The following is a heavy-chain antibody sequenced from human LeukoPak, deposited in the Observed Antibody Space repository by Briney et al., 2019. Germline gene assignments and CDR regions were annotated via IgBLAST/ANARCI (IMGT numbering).Heavy chain of an antibody. D-gene: IGHD5-18*01. Sequence: GGSLRLSCAASGFTFSSYAMSWVRQAPGKGLEWVSAISGSGGSTYYADSVKGRFTISRDNAKNSLYLQMNSLRAEDTAIYYCARTSRRGVGTAMATSDFWGQGNLVTVSS. J-gene: IGHJ4*02. CDR2: ISGSGGST. CDR1: GFTFSSYA. CDR3: ARTSRRGVGTAMATSDF. V-gene: IGHV3-23*01.